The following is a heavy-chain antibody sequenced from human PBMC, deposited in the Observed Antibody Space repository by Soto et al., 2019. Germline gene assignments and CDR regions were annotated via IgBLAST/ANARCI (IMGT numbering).Heavy chain of an antibody. Sequence: ASVKVSCKASGYTFSDYRITWVRQAPGQGLEWMGWISISSGNTHFEESLQGRVTMTSDKTSTAYMELWRLRSDDSAMYYCARSYNYGSYWYFDLWGRGTLVTVSS. CDR3: ARSYNYGSYWYFDL. J-gene: IGHJ2*01. CDR1: GYTFSDYR. V-gene: IGHV1-18*04. D-gene: IGHD3-10*01. CDR2: ISISSGNT.